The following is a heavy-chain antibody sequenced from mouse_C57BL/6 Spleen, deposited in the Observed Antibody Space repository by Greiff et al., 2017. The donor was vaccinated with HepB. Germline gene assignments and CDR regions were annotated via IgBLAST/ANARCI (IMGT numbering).Heavy chain of an antibody. CDR1: GFTFSSYA. CDR3: ARAIFFAY. Sequence: EVMLVESGGGLVKPGGSLKLSCAASGFTFSSYAMSWVRQTPEKRLEWVATISDGGSYTYYPDNVKGRFTISRDNAKNNLYLQMSHLKSEDTAMYYCARAIFFAYWGQGTLVTVSA. J-gene: IGHJ3*01. CDR2: ISDGGSYT. V-gene: IGHV5-4*03.